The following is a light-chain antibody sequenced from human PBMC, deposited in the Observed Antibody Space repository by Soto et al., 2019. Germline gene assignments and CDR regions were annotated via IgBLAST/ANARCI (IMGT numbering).Light chain of an antibody. CDR2: KAS. V-gene: IGKV1-5*03. Sequence: DIQMTQSPSTLSASVGDRVTITCRASETINIWLAWYQQKPGKAPKLLIYKASSLESGVPSRFSGSVSGTEFTLTISSLQPDDFATYHCQQYNNWYSFGQGTKLEIK. J-gene: IGKJ2*03. CDR3: QQYNNWYS. CDR1: ETINIW.